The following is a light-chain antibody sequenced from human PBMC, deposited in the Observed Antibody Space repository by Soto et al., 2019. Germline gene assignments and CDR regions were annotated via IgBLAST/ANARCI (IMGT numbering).Light chain of an antibody. J-gene: IGKJ1*01. CDR3: QQYGSSPWT. CDR1: QSVSSSY. V-gene: IGKV3-20*01. Sequence: DIVFTQSPCTLSLSPGERATLSCRASQSVSSSYLAWYQQKPGQAPRLLIYGASSRATGIPDRFSGSGSGTDFTLTISRLEPEDFAVYYCQQYGSSPWTFGQGTKVAIK. CDR2: GAS.